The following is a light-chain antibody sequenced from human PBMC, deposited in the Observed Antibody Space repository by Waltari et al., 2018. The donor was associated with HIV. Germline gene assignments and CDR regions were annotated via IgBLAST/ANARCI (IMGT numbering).Light chain of an antibody. CDR3: CSYGGGAPLV. CDR1: STNDGRYRL. J-gene: IGLJ7*02. V-gene: IGLV2-23*01. CDR2: DDS. Sequence: QSALTQPASVSGSLGQSITISCTGASTNDGRYRLGSWYQNRPGQAPTLIIYDDSKRPLGSSSLFSGSKSGNTASLTISGLQSADEADYYCCSYGGGAPLVFGGGTQVPAL.